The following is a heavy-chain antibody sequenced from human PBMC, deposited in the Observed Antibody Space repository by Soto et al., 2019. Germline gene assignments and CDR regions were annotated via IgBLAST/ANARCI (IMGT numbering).Heavy chain of an antibody. CDR1: GGSISQYY. V-gene: IGHV4-4*07. J-gene: IGHJ4*02. D-gene: IGHD3-10*01. CDR2: IYSGGRT. Sequence: QVQLQESGPGLVKPSETLSLSCGVSGGSISQYYWSWIRQPAGKGLEWIGRIYSGGRTNYNPSLDSRVTMSVDTYKNKFSLKLSSVTAADTAVYYCARGPGGFGDFSLDYWGQGTLVTVSS. CDR3: ARGPGGFGDFSLDY.